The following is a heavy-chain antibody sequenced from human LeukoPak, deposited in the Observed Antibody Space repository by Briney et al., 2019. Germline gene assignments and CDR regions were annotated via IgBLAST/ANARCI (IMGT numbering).Heavy chain of an antibody. D-gene: IGHD6-13*01. J-gene: IGHJ4*02. CDR3: ARGSGSSWYPASYYFDY. CDR2: INPNSGGT. Sequence: GASVKVSRKASGYTFTGYYMHWVRQAPGQGLEWMGWINPNSGGTNYAQKFQGRVTMTRDTSISTAYMELSRLRSDDTAVYYCARGSGSSWYPASYYFDYWGQGTLVTVSS. V-gene: IGHV1-2*02. CDR1: GYTFTGYY.